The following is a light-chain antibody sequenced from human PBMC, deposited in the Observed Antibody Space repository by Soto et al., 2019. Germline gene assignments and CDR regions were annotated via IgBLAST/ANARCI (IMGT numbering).Light chain of an antibody. J-gene: IGKJ4*01. CDR1: QSIITY. CDR2: AAS. V-gene: IGKV1-39*01. CDR3: QQSYSTPT. Sequence: DIQMTQSPSSLSASVGDRVSIACRASQSIITYLNWYQQKPGKAPKLLIYAASNLQSGVPSRFGGSGSGTDFTLTISSLQPEDFATYYCQQSYSTPTFGGGTKVEI.